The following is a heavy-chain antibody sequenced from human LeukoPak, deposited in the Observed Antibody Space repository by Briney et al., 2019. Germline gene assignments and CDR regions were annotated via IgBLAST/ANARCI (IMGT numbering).Heavy chain of an antibody. D-gene: IGHD2-2*01. CDR2: ISSSGSTI. Sequence: GGSLRLSCAASGLTFSDYSMNWVRQAPGKGLEWVSYISSSGSTIYYADSVKGRFTISRDNAKNSLYLQMNSLRAEDTAVYYCASTSCYSCWFDPWGQGTLVTVSS. V-gene: IGHV3-48*04. CDR3: ASTSCYSCWFDP. J-gene: IGHJ5*02. CDR1: GLTFSDYS.